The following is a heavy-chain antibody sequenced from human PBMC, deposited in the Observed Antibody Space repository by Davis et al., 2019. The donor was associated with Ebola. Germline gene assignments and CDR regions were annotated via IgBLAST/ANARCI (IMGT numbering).Heavy chain of an antibody. CDR3: ATTAFDGRGYYFDY. D-gene: IGHD1-1*01. CDR1: GFTLSDHY. V-gene: IGHV3-72*01. CDR2: TRNKANGYTT. Sequence: GESLKISCAASGFTLSDHYMDWVRQAPGKGLEWVGRTRNKANGYTTEYAASVKDRFSISRDDSKNTLYLQMNSLRAEDTAVYYCATTAFDGRGYYFDYWGQGTLVTVSS. J-gene: IGHJ4*02.